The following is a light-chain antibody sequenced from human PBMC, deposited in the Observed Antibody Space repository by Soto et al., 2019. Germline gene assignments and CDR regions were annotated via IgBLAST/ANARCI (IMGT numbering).Light chain of an antibody. CDR3: HQYGLSPPYT. J-gene: IGKJ3*01. Sequence: EIVLTQSPCTLSFSPVARATLSCRASQSVDRNYLAWYQHKPGRAPRLLIYGASTRATGIPDRFSGSGSGTDFTLTISRLEPEDFAVYYCHQYGLSPPYTFGPGTKVDIK. V-gene: IGKV3-20*01. CDR2: GAS. CDR1: QSVDRNY.